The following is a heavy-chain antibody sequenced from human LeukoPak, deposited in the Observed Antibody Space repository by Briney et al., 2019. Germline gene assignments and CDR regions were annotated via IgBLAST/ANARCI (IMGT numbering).Heavy chain of an antibody. CDR2: INRKISGGST. V-gene: IGHV3-15*01. D-gene: IGHD3-10*01. J-gene: IGHJ3*01. CDR1: GFPFSNAW. CDR3: TTDAPYYYGSGTKTDAFDL. Sequence: PGGSLRLSCAASGFPFSNAWMYWVRQAPGKGLEWVGRINRKISGGSTDYAAPVKGRFTISRDDSKNTLYLQMNSLKTEDTAVYYCTTDAPYYYGSGTKTDAFDLWGQGTMVTASS.